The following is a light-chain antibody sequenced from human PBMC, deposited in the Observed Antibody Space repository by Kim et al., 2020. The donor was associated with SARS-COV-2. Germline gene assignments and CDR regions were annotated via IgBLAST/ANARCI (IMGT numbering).Light chain of an antibody. J-gene: IGLJ1*01. CDR2: QDT. CDR1: KLGDKF. CDR3: QAWDSSTAV. Sequence: VSPRQTASSTCSGDKLGDKFASWHQQRPGQSPVLVIYQDTKRPSGIPDRFSGSNSGNTATLTISGTQAMDETDYYCQAWDSSTAVFGTGTKVTVL. V-gene: IGLV3-1*01.